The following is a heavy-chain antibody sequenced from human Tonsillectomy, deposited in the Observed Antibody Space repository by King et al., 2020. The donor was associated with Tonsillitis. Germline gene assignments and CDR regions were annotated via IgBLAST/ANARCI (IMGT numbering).Heavy chain of an antibody. CDR1: GGSISSGIYY. Sequence: VQLQESGPGLVKPSQTLSLTCTVSGGSISSGIYYWSWIRQPAGKGLEWICRIYTVGSTNYNPSRKSRVTISVDTSKNQFSLKLSSVTAADTAVYYCARDRSSWYEYYFDYWGQGTLVTVSS. CDR3: ARDRSSWYEYYFDY. CDR2: IYTVGST. V-gene: IGHV4-61*02. J-gene: IGHJ4*02. D-gene: IGHD6-13*01.